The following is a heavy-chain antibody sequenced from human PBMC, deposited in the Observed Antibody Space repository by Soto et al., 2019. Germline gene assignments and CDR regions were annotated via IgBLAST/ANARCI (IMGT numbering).Heavy chain of an antibody. CDR2: SSPYNGNT. CDR1: GYTFINYD. J-gene: IGHJ4*02. CDR3: ARGRIADLGTFDY. Sequence: GASVNVSCKASGYTFINYDISWLRQAPGQGLEWMGWSSPYNGNTNYAHTFQGRVTMTADTSASSGYMELRSLRSDDTAVYFCARGRIADLGTFDYWGQGTLVTVSS. D-gene: IGHD2-15*01. V-gene: IGHV1-18*01.